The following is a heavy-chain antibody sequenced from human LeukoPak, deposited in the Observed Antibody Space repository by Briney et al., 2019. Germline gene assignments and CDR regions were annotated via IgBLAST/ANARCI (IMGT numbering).Heavy chain of an antibody. CDR1: GYSFSNYC. V-gene: IGHV5-51*01. CDR2: IYPGDSDT. CDR3: ARRRTPSHSSGWYVDDAFDI. J-gene: IGHJ3*02. D-gene: IGHD6-19*01. Sequence: GESLKISCKGSGYSFSNYCIGWVRQMHGKGLEWMGIIYPGDSDTRYSPSFQGQVTISADKSISTAYLQWSSLKASDTAMYYCARRRTPSHSSGWYVDDAFDIWGQGTVVTVSS.